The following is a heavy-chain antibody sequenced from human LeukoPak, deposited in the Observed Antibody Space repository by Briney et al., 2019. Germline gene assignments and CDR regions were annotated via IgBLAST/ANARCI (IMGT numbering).Heavy chain of an antibody. CDR3: ARDREPANWFDP. CDR2: INPNSGGT. J-gene: IGHJ5*02. Sequence: GASVKVSCKASGYTFTGYYMHWVRQAPGQGLEWMGWINPNSGGTNYAQKLQGRVTMTRDTSISTAYMELSRLRSDDTAVYYRARDREPANWFDPWGQGTLVTVSS. D-gene: IGHD1-26*01. CDR1: GYTFTGYY. V-gene: IGHV1-2*02.